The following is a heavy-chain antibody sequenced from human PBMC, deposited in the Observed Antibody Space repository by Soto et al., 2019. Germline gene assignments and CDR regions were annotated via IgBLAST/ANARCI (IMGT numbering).Heavy chain of an antibody. J-gene: IGHJ4*02. CDR2: ISGSGGST. Sequence: GSLRLSCAASGFTFSSYAMSWVRQAPGKGLEWVSAISGSGGSTYYADSVKGRFTISRDNSKNTLYLQMNSLRAEDTAVYYCANAPYYYDSSGYYPFDYWGQGTLVTVSS. D-gene: IGHD3-22*01. CDR1: GFTFSSYA. V-gene: IGHV3-23*01. CDR3: ANAPYYYDSSGYYPFDY.